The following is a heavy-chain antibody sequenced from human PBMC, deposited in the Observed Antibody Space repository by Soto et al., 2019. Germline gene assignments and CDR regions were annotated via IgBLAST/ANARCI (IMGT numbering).Heavy chain of an antibody. CDR3: ARLGRIAAAATRAFDI. V-gene: IGHV4-39*01. CDR2: IYYSGST. Sequence: QLQLQESGPGLVKPSETLSLTCTVSGGSISSSSYYWGWIRQPPGKGLEWIGSIYYSGSTYYNPSLNSRVTISVDTSKNQFSLRRSSVTAADTAVYYCARLGRIAAAATRAFDIWGQGTMVTVSS. J-gene: IGHJ3*02. D-gene: IGHD6-25*01. CDR1: GGSISSSSYY.